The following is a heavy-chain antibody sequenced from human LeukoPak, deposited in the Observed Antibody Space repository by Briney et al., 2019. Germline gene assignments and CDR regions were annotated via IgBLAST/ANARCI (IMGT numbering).Heavy chain of an antibody. J-gene: IGHJ5*02. CDR2: INAGNGNT. CDR1: GYTFTSYA. CDR3: ARRGAGTPALDH. V-gene: IGHV1-3*01. Sequence: GASVRVSCKASGYTFTSYAMHWVRQAPGQRLEWMGWINAGNGNTKYSQKFQGRVTITRDTSASTAYMELSSLRAEDTAVYYCARRGAGTPALDHWGQGTLVTVSS. D-gene: IGHD1-1*01.